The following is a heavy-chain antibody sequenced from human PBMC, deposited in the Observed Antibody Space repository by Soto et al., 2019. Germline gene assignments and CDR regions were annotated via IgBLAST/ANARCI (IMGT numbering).Heavy chain of an antibody. D-gene: IGHD3-22*01. V-gene: IGHV3-30*09. CDR1: GFKYTDFA. Sequence: VQLVEYGGGEVQPGRSLRLSCAASGFKYTDFALHWVRQAPGKGLECVAIISYDGSDKYYADSLKGRFVISRDNPKNTLYLELNSLTPEDTAVYFFARRAWDSYYDIDGWGQGTTVTVFS. J-gene: IGHJ6*02. CDR3: ARRAWDSYYDIDG. CDR2: ISYDGSDK.